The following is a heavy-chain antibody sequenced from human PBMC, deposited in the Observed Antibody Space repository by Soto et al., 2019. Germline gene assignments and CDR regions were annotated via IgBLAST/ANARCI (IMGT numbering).Heavy chain of an antibody. CDR2: IYYSGST. V-gene: IGHV4-59*08. CDR1: GGSISSYF. CDR3: ARRYGGAFDI. J-gene: IGHJ3*02. D-gene: IGHD3-10*01. Sequence: SETLSITFTVYGGSISSYFWSWIRQPPGKGLEWIGYIYYSGSTNYNPSLKSRVTISVDTSKNQFSLKLSSVTAADTAVYYCARRYGGAFDIWGQGTMVT.